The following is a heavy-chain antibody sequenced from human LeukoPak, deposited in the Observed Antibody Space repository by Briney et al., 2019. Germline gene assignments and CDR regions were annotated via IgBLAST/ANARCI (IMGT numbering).Heavy chain of an antibody. J-gene: IGHJ6*03. D-gene: IGHD2/OR15-2a*01. CDR3: ARAFPRYYYMDV. CDR1: GGSFSSYY. Sequence: PSETLFLTCTVSGGSFSSYYWGWIRQPPGKGLEWIGYIYYSGSTNYNPSLKSRVTISVDTSKNQFSLKLSSVTAADTAVYYCARAFPRYYYMDVWGKGTTVTVSS. CDR2: IYYSGST. V-gene: IGHV4-59*01.